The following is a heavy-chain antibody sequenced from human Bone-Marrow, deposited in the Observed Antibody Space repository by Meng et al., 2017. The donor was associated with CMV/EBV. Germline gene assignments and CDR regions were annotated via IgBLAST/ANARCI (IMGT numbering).Heavy chain of an antibody. J-gene: IGHJ6*02. D-gene: IGHD4-23*01. CDR3: ARGNFGNSSNYYYYGMDV. V-gene: IGHV1-2*02. Sequence: ASVKVSCKASGYTFTGYYMHWVRQAPGQGLEWMGWINPNSGGTNYAQKFQGRVTMTRDTSISTAYMELSRLRSDDTAVYYCARGNFGNSSNYYYYGMDVWGQGTTVTVSS. CDR2: INPNSGGT. CDR1: GYTFTGYY.